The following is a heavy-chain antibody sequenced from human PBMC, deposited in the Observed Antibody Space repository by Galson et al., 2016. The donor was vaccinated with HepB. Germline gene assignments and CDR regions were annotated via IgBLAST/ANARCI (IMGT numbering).Heavy chain of an antibody. CDR2: INEDGSET. Sequence: SLRLSCAESGFTFNRQWMSWVRQAPGKGLEWVANINEDGSETNYVDSVKGRFIISRDNAKNLLYLQMNSLRVEDTSMYYCAREHEGGWGQGTLVTVSS. V-gene: IGHV3-7*01. D-gene: IGHD3-16*01. J-gene: IGHJ4*02. CDR1: GFTFNRQW. CDR3: AREHEGG.